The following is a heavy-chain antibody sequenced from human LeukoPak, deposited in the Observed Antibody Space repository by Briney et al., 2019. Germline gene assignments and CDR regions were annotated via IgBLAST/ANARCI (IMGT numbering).Heavy chain of an antibody. D-gene: IGHD3-10*01. V-gene: IGHV3-9*01. CDR3: AKGYQPGGYYGSGSYYKEDAFDI. J-gene: IGHJ3*02. Sequence: GGSLRLSCAASGFTFDDYAMHWVRQAPGKGLEWVSGISWNSGSIGYADSVKGRFTISRDNAKNSLYLQMNSLRAEDTALYYCAKGYQPGGYYGSGSYYKEDAFDIWGQGTMVTVSS. CDR1: GFTFDDYA. CDR2: ISWNSGSI.